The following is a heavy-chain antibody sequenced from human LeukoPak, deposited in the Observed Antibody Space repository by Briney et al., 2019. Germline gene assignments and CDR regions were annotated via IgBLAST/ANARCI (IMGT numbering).Heavy chain of an antibody. J-gene: IGHJ3*02. Sequence: SETLSLTCAVYGGSFSGYYWSWVRQPPGKGLEWIREINHSGSTNYNPSLKSRVTISVDTSKNQFSLMLSSVTAADTAVYYCAREPRRSGTEIGAFDIWGRGTMVTVSS. CDR2: INHSGST. CDR3: AREPRRSGTEIGAFDI. D-gene: IGHD1-1*01. CDR1: GGSFSGYY. V-gene: IGHV4-34*01.